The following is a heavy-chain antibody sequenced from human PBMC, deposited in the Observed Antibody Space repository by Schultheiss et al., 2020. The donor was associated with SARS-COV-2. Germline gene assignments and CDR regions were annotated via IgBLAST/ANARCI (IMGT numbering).Heavy chain of an antibody. J-gene: IGHJ6*04. CDR2: ISSSGAST. CDR3: ARDWTTVYYYYYGMDV. V-gene: IGHV3-21*01. CDR1: GFTFSSYS. Sequence: GGSLRLSCAASGFTFSSYSMNWVRQAPGKGLEWVSTISSSGASTYYADSVKGRFIISRDNAKNSLYLQMNSLRAEDTAVYYCARDWTTVYYYYYGMDVWGKGTTVTVSS. D-gene: IGHD4-17*01.